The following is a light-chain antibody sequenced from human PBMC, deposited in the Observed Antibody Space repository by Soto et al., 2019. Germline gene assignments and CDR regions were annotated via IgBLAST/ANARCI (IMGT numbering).Light chain of an antibody. Sequence: MTQSPATLSVSPGERVSLSCRASQSISTNLAWYQQKPGQAPRLLIYGASTRDTHIPDRFSGTGSETEFTLSVSSLQSEDFAVYYCQQYGRPFGQGTKVEIK. J-gene: IGKJ1*01. CDR3: QQYGRP. V-gene: IGKV3-15*01. CDR1: QSISTN. CDR2: GAS.